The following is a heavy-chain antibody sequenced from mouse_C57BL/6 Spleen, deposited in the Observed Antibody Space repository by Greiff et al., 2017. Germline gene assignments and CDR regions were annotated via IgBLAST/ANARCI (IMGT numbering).Heavy chain of an antibody. V-gene: IGHV1-55*01. J-gene: IGHJ3*01. CDR2: IYPGSGST. D-gene: IGHD1-1*01. CDR1: GYTFTSYW. Sequence: QVQLQQPGAELVKPGASVKMSCKASGYTFTSYWITWVKQRPGQGLEWIGDIYPGSGSTNYNEKFKSKATLTVDTSSSTAYMQLSSLTSEDSAVYSCARGITTQWGFAYWGQGTLVTVSA. CDR3: ARGITTQWGFAY.